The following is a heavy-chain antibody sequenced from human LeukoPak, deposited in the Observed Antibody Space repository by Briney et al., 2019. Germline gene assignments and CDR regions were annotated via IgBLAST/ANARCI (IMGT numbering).Heavy chain of an antibody. CDR3: ARDHAGSGRAFDN. Sequence: PGGSLRLSCAVSGFTFSNYGVHWVRQAPGKGQEWVALLSSGGINKHYADSAKGRFIISRDNSMNTLYLQMNSLRVEDTAVYYCARDHAGSGRAFDNWGQGTLVTVSS. CDR2: LSSGGINK. CDR1: GFTFSNYG. J-gene: IGHJ4*02. D-gene: IGHD2-15*01. V-gene: IGHV3-30*03.